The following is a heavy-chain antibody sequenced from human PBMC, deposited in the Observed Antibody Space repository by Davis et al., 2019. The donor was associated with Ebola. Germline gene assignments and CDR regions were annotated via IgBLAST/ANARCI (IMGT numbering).Heavy chain of an antibody. J-gene: IGHJ6*02. CDR1: GFTFTNYG. CDR2: IDNSGYT. Sequence: PGGSLRLSCVASGFTFTNYGMHWVRQAPGKGLEWVSYIDNSGYTEYAESVKGRFTSSRDNAQNSVYLQMNRLRAEDTAVYYCARGFDYNDRSGYYGMDVWGQGTTVTVSS. CDR3: ARGFDYNDRSGYYGMDV. D-gene: IGHD3-22*01. V-gene: IGHV3-21*05.